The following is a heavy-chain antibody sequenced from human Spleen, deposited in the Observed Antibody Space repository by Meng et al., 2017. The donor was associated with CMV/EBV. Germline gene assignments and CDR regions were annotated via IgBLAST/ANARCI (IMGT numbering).Heavy chain of an antibody. CDR2: INPGGGYT. Sequence: CKASGYTFTNYFIHWVRQAPGQGLEWMGIINPGGGYTTYARKFQGRITMTRDASTSTVYLELSSLRSEDTAVYFCAREPSYSGYGFDYWGHGTLVTVSS. V-gene: IGHV1-46*01. CDR3: AREPSYSGYGFDY. J-gene: IGHJ4*01. CDR1: GYTFTNYF. D-gene: IGHD5-12*01.